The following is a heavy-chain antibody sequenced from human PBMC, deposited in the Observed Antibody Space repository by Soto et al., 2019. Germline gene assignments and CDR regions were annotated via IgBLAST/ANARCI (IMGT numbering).Heavy chain of an antibody. CDR3: ARETSADSF. J-gene: IGHJ4*02. V-gene: IGHV3-7*01. Sequence: EVQLVESGGGLVQPGGSLRLSCAASGFTFSNYWMVWVRQAPEKGPEWVATIKQDGSEKYYVDSVKGGFTISRDNTKNSLYLQMNSLRAEDTALYYCARETSADSFWGQGTLVTVSS. CDR2: IKQDGSEK. D-gene: IGHD2-21*01. CDR1: GFTFSNYW.